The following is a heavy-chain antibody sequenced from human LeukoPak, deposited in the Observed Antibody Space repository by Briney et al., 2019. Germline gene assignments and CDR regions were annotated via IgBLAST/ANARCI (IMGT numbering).Heavy chain of an antibody. CDR1: GASISSGSYY. D-gene: IGHD2-15*01. J-gene: IGHJ3*02. Sequence: SETLSLTCTVSGASISSGSYYWGWIRQPPGKGLEWIGHIYYSGRADYSPSLKSRVTISVDTSKNQFSLKLSSVTAADTAVYYCASDFSDGFYHDAFDIWGQGTMVTVSS. CDR2: IYYSGRA. CDR3: ASDFSDGFYHDAFDI. V-gene: IGHV4-39*01.